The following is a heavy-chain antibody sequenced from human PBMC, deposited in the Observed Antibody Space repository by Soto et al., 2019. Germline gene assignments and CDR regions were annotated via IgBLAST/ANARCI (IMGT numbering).Heavy chain of an antibody. V-gene: IGHV3-30-3*01. J-gene: IGHJ6*02. CDR1: GFSFSNYA. CDR2: ISYDGSMH. CDR3: ASIMEEYYDFPSGMDV. D-gene: IGHD3-3*01. Sequence: SLRLSCAASGFSFSNYAMHWVRQAPGKGLEWVALISYDGSMHDYADSVKGRFTISRDNSKSTLYLQMNSLRPDDTAVYYCASIMEEYYDFPSGMDVWGQGTTVTVSS.